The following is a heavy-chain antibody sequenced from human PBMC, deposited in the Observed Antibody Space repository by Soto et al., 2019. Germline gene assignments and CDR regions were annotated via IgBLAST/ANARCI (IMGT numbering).Heavy chain of an antibody. J-gene: IGHJ3*02. Sequence: PEGSLRLSCAASGFTFSSYAMSWVRQAPGKGLEWVSAISGSGGSTYYADSVKGRFTISRDNSKNTLYLQMNSLRAEDTAVYYCAKDEGNGVGECYGAAAFDTWGQGAILTISS. D-gene: IGHD2-21*01. CDR3: AKDEGNGVGECYGAAAFDT. V-gene: IGHV3-23*01. CDR2: ISGSGGST. CDR1: GFTFSSYA.